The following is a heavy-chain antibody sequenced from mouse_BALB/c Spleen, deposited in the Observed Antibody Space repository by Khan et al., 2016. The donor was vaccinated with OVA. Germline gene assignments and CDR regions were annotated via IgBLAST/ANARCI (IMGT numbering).Heavy chain of an antibody. CDR3: ARLERYGQLAN. CDR2: INPGSSTI. D-gene: IGHD2-14*01. Sequence: EVKLLESGGDLVQPGGSLILSCAASGFDFSRYWMSWARQAPGKGQEWIGEINPGSSTINYTPSLKDKFIISRDNAKNTLYLQMRKVRSEDTALYYCARLERYGQLANWGQGTLVTVSA. CDR1: GFDFSRYW. J-gene: IGHJ3*01. V-gene: IGHV4-2*02.